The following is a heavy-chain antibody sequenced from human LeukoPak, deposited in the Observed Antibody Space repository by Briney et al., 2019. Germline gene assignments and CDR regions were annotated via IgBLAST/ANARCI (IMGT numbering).Heavy chain of an antibody. CDR3: VSSSPRYCTGATCYSSRGFDY. V-gene: IGHV4-59*01. CDR2: IYYRGTT. J-gene: IGHJ4*02. Sequence: PSETLSLTCTVSGDSISTYYWSWIRQSPGKGLEWIAYIYYRGTTNYNPSLKSRVTISADTSKTQFSLILSSVTAADTAVYYCVSSSPRYCTGATCYSSRGFDYWGQGALVTVSS. D-gene: IGHD2-15*01. CDR1: GDSISTYY.